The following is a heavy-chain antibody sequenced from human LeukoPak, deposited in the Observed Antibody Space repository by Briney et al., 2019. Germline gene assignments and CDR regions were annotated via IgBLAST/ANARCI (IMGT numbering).Heavy chain of an antibody. J-gene: IGHJ3*02. Sequence: GGSLRLSCAASGFTFSDYIMNWVRQAPGKGLEWVSYISSSGSSIYYADSVKGRFTISRDNAKKSLYLQMHSLRAEDTAVYYCARDSHKFDSSGYYPDAFDIWGQGTMVTVSS. CDR3: ARDSHKFDSSGYYPDAFDI. V-gene: IGHV3-48*04. CDR2: ISSSGSSI. D-gene: IGHD3-22*01. CDR1: GFTFSDYI.